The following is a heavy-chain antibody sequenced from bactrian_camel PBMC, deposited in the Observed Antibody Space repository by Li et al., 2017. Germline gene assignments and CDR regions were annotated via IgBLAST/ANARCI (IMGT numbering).Heavy chain of an antibody. J-gene: IGHJ4*01. CDR3: TRDLGWSTFEY. CDR1: GFTFNTYG. Sequence: VQLVESGGGLVQPGGSLRLSCAASGFTFNTYGMSWVRQAPGKGLEWLSSISAGDGTIYYDESVKGRFTVSRDNAKNTVYLQLNSLQSEDMAMYYCTRDLGWSTFEYWGQGTQVTVS. D-gene: IGHD5*01. CDR2: ISAGDGTI. V-gene: IGHV3S10*01.